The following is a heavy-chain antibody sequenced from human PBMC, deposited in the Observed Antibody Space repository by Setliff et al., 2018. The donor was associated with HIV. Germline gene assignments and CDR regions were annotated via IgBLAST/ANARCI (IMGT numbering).Heavy chain of an antibody. Sequence: SETLSLTCIVFGYSITNGNYWAWIRQSPGKGLEWIGSIYSTGHTYYNPSHRSRLTMSVDTAKNRFSLKLISVTAAYTAVYYCASDRALRFSKSPSFNYFDVWGQGALVTVSS. J-gene: IGHJ4*02. D-gene: IGHD3-10*01. CDR1: GYSITNGNY. CDR3: ASDRALRFSKSPSFNYFDV. CDR2: IYSTGHT. V-gene: IGHV4-38-2*02.